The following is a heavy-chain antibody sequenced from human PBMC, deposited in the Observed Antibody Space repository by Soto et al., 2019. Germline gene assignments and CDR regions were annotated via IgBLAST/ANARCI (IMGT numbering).Heavy chain of an antibody. D-gene: IGHD2-15*01. CDR2: VSIGGST. CDR1: GFTFSSYA. J-gene: IGHJ4*02. Sequence: WSLRLSCAASGFTFSSYAMGWVRQGTGKGLEWVAVVSIGGSTHYADSVRGRFTISRDNSKNTLSLQMNSLTAEDTAVYFCAKRRGARGPFDYWGQRPLVTV. V-gene: IGHV3-23*01. CDR3: AKRRGARGPFDY.